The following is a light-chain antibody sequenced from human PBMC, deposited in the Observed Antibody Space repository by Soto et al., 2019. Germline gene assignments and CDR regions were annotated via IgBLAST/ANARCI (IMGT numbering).Light chain of an antibody. Sequence: DIQMTQTPSSVSASVGDRVTITCRASQGISNALAWYQQRPGKVPKLLMYAASTLQSGVPSRFSGSGSGTDFTLTISSLQPEDVAAYYCQKYNSAPLTFGGGTKVDI. CDR3: QKYNSAPLT. CDR1: QGISNA. J-gene: IGKJ4*01. CDR2: AAS. V-gene: IGKV1-27*01.